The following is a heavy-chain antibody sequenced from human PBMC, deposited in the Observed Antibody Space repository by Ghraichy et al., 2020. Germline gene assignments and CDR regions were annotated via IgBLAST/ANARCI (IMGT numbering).Heavy chain of an antibody. J-gene: IGHJ4*02. D-gene: IGHD3/OR15-3a*01. V-gene: IGHV3-11*05. CDR1: GFTLSDYY. Sequence: GGSLRLSCAASGFTLSDYYMSWIRQAPGKGLEWVSYISSSSDSHTNYAESVKGRFTISRDNAKNSLYLQMDSLRAEDTAVYYCARDLDCHSCYFDYWGQGTLVTVSS. CDR3: ARDLDCHSCYFDY. CDR2: ISSSSDSHT.